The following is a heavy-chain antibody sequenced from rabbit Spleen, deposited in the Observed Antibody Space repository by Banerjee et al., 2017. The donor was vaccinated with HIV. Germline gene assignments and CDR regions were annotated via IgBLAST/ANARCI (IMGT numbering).Heavy chain of an antibody. V-gene: IGHV1S45*01. Sequence: EQLEESGGGLVKPEGSLTLTCKASGVSFSSNVYMCWVRQAPGKGLEWIACIYISSGSTYYASWAKGRFTISKTSSTTVTLQMTSLTAADTATYFCARSGYVGWGGDGDLTGNKLWGQGTLVTVS. CDR3: ARSGYVGWGGDGDLTGNKL. J-gene: IGHJ3*01. CDR1: GVSFSSNVY. D-gene: IGHD4-1*01. CDR2: IYISSGST.